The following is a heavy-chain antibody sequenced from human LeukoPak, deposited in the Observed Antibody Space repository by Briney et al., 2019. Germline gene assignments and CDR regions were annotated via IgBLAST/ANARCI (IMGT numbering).Heavy chain of an antibody. V-gene: IGHV4-59*08. CDR1: GGSISSYY. Sequence: SETLSLTCTVSGGSISSYYVSWIRQPPGKGLEWIGYISYTGSTDYNPSLKSRVTISVDMSNNQFSLELSSVTAADTAVYYCARHRGYSYVYFDYWGQGILVTVSS. CDR2: ISYTGST. CDR3: ARHRGYSYVYFDY. J-gene: IGHJ4*02. D-gene: IGHD5-18*01.